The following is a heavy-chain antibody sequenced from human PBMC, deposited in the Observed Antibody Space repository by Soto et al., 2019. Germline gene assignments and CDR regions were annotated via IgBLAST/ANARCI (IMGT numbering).Heavy chain of an antibody. J-gene: IGHJ4*02. D-gene: IGHD3-10*01. V-gene: IGHV4-38-2*01. Sequence: SEPLSLTCAVSGYSINSDYYWGWIRQPPGKGLEWIGSVDHSGRTYYSPSLRSRLTIFIDTSKNQFSLRLTSVTAADTAMYFCAKKGYYPSGKINLFDSWGPGTLVTVSS. CDR2: VDHSGRT. CDR1: GYSINSDYY. CDR3: AKKGYYPSGKINLFDS.